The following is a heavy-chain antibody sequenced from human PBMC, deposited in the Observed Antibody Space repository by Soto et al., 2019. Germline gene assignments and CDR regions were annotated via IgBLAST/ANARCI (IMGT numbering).Heavy chain of an antibody. CDR1: GFTFSDYS. CDR2: INQDGSEK. Sequence: GGSLKLSCAASGFTFSDYSINWVRQAPGKGLERVAKINQDGSEKYYGDSVKGRFTISRDNAKNSLYVQMNSLRVEDTAVYYSARGGIGYCSGGTCFYTAFDIWGQGSMVTVSS. J-gene: IGHJ3*02. CDR3: ARGGIGYCSGGTCFYTAFDI. V-gene: IGHV3-7*01. D-gene: IGHD2-15*01.